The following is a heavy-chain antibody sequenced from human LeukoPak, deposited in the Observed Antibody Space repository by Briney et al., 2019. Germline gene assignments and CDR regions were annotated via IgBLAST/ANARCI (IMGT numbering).Heavy chain of an antibody. CDR3: ATYSGYDFGVSY. CDR1: GFTFNKYA. Sequence: GGSLRLSCAASGFTFNKYAMSWVRQSPGKGLEWVSAIGRSGANSYYATSVKGRFSVSRDNTKNTFHLQMNSLRAEDTAVYYCATYSGYDFGVSYWGQGTLVTVSS. CDR2: IGRSGANS. J-gene: IGHJ4*02. V-gene: IGHV3-23*01. D-gene: IGHD5-12*01.